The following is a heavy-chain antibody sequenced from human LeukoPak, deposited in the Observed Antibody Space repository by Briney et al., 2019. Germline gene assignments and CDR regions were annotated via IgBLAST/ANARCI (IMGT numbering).Heavy chain of an antibody. Sequence: SETLSLTCAVYGGSFSGYYWSWIRQPQGRGWSGLGKSIIVEAPTTTRPSRVESKNQFSLKLSSVTAADTAVYYCARGRYSSSWYLYNWFDPWGQGTLVTVSS. CDR1: GGSFSGYY. V-gene: IGHV4-34*01. J-gene: IGHJ5*02. D-gene: IGHD6-13*01. CDR2: SIIVEAP. CDR3: ARGRYSSSWYLYNWFDP.